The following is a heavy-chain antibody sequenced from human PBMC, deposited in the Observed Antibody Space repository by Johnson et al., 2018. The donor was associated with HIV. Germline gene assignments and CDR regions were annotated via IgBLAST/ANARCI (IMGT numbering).Heavy chain of an antibody. CDR1: GFTFSSYG. D-gene: IGHD3-16*01. CDR2: IFSGGST. Sequence: QVQLVESGGGVVQPGRSLRLSCAASGFTFSSYGMHWVRQAPGKGLERVAVIFSGGSTGYADSVKGRFTIFRDNAKNSLYLQMNSLRAEDTAVYYCARGLTGEQVDIWGQGTMVTVSS. J-gene: IGHJ3*02. CDR3: ARGLTGEQVDI. V-gene: IGHV3-NL1*01.